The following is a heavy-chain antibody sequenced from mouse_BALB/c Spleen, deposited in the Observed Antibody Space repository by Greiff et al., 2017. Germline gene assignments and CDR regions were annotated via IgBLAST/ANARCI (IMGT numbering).Heavy chain of an antibody. CDR2: INPYNDGT. V-gene: IGHV1-14*01. Sequence: VQLKESGPELVKPGASVKMSCKASGYTFTSYVMHWVKQKPGQGLEWIGYINPYNDGTKYNEKFKGKATLTSDKSSSTAYMELSSLTSEDSAVYYCARYGPHYYGSSPAWFAYWGQGTLVTVSA. D-gene: IGHD1-1*01. CDR1: GYTFTSYV. J-gene: IGHJ3*01. CDR3: ARYGPHYYGSSPAWFAY.